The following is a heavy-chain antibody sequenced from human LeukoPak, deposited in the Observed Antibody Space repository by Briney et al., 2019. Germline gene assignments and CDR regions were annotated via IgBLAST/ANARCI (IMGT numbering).Heavy chain of an antibody. V-gene: IGHV3-11*04. CDR2: INSGGNSI. J-gene: IGHJ6*03. D-gene: IGHD3-10*01. CDR1: GITFSDHY. CDR3: ASGSYGSGFYYFYYRDV. Sequence: AGSLRLSCAASGITFSDHYRSWIRQAPGKGLEWLSYINSGGNSIYYAYLVKGRSTTSSATAKHLVSLQMNSLRAYDTVEFYCASGSYGSGFYYFYYRDVCGKGTTVTVSS.